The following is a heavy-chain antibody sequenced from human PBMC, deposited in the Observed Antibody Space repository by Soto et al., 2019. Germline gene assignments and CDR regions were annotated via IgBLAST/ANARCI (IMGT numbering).Heavy chain of an antibody. CDR2: IYTSGST. J-gene: IGHJ6*02. Sequence: SETLSLTCTVSGGSISIYYWSLMRQPAGKGLEWIGRIYTSGSTNYNPSLKSRVTMSVDTSKNQFSLKLRSVTAADTAVYYCARGPTYSYGMDVWGQGTTVTVSS. V-gene: IGHV4-4*07. CDR3: ARGPTYSYGMDV. CDR1: GGSISIYY.